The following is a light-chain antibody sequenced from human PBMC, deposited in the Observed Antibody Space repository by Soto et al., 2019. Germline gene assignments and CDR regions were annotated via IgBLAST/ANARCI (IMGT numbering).Light chain of an antibody. Sequence: QSALTQPPSASGSPGQSVTISCTGTSRDVGGYNYVSWYQQHPGKAPKLMLDEFSKRPSVVPDRFCGSKFGNTATLTVSGLQDKDDDGSDCTSYAGNNKYVVFGGEATVTVL. J-gene: IGLJ2*01. CDR3: TSYAGNNKYVV. V-gene: IGLV2-8*01. CDR2: EFS. CDR1: SRDVGGYNY.